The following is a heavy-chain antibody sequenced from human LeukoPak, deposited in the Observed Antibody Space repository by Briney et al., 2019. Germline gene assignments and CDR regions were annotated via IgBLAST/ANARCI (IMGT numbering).Heavy chain of an antibody. CDR2: ISSSSSYI. V-gene: IGHV3-21*03. Sequence: PGGSLRLSCAASGFTFSSYSMNWVRQAPGKGLEWVSSISSSSSYIYYADSVKGRFTISRDNAKNSLYLQMNSLKTEDTAVYYCTTDGVFYDSSGPPNVVHDYWGQGTLVTVSS. CDR3: TTDGVFYDSSGPPNVVHDY. CDR1: GFTFSSYS. D-gene: IGHD3-22*01. J-gene: IGHJ4*02.